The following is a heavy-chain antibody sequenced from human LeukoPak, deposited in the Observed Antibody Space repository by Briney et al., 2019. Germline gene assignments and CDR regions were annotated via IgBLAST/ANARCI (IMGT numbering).Heavy chain of an antibody. J-gene: IGHJ4*02. D-gene: IGHD6-13*01. Sequence: PGGSLRLSCAASGVTVSSNYMSWVRQAPGKGLEWVSVIYSGGSAYYADSVKGRFTISRDNSKNTLYLQMNSLRAEDTAVYYCGIAAAGRGGYYFDYWGQGTLVTVSS. CDR1: GVTVSSNY. CDR2: IYSGGSA. CDR3: GIAAAGRGGYYFDY. V-gene: IGHV3-53*01.